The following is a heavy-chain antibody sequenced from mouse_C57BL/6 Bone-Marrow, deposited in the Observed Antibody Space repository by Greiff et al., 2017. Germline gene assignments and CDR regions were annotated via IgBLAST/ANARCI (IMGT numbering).Heavy chain of an antibody. Sequence: EVMLVESGGDLVKPGGSLKLSCAASGFTFSSYGMSWVRQTPDTRLEWVATISSGGSYTYYPDSVKGRFTISRDNAKNTLYLQMSSLDSEDTAMYYCARPFNWDVYFDYWGQGTTLTVSS. CDR1: GFTFSSYG. CDR2: ISSGGSYT. J-gene: IGHJ2*01. CDR3: ARPFNWDVYFDY. D-gene: IGHD4-1*01. V-gene: IGHV5-6*01.